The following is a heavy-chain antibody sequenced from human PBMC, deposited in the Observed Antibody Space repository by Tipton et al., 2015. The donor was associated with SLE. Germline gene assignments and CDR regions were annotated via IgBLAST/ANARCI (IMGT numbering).Heavy chain of an antibody. J-gene: IGHJ5*02. Sequence: TLSLTCTVSGGSISSSSYHWGWLRQPPGKGLEWIGSIFHTGRTYNNLSLKSRLSISIDMSKNQFSLKLTSVTAADTAVYYCARRHYYEDSGYHSDWFDPWGQGTLVTVRS. D-gene: IGHD3-22*01. V-gene: IGHV4-39*07. CDR1: GGSISSSSYH. CDR3: ARRHYYEDSGYHSDWFDP. CDR2: IFHTGRT.